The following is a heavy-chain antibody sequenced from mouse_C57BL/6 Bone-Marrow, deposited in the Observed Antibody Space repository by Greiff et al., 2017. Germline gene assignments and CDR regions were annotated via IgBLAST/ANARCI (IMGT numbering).Heavy chain of an antibody. CDR3: ARMAIYYGYVYYAMDD. CDR2: IWWDDDK. J-gene: IGHJ4*01. V-gene: IGHV8-8*01. D-gene: IGHD2-2*01. Sequence: QVTLKESGPGILQPSQTLSLTCSFSGFSLSTFGMGVGWIRQPSGKGLEWLAHIWWDDDKYYNPALKSRLTISKDTSKNQVFLKIANVDTADTATYYCARMAIYYGYVYYAMDDWGQGTSVTVSS. CDR1: GFSLSTFGMG.